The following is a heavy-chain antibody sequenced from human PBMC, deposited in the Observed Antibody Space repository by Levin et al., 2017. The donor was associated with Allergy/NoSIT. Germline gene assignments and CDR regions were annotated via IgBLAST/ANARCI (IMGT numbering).Heavy chain of an antibody. CDR3: ARAGLRPNNYFDY. CDR2: INPNSGGT. D-gene: IGHD5-12*01. J-gene: IGHJ4*02. V-gene: IGHV1-2*02. Sequence: PGESLKISCKASGYTFTGYYMHWVRQAPGQGLEWMGWINPNSGGTNYAQKFQGRVTMTRDTSISTAYMELSRLRSDDTAVYYCARAGLRPNNYFDYWGQGTLVTVSS. CDR1: GYTFTGYY.